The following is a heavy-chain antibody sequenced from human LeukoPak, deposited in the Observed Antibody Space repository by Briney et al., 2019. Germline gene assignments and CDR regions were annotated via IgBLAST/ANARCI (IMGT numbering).Heavy chain of an antibody. Sequence: GGSLRLSCAASGFTFSSYAMNWVRQAPGKGLEWVSGTGSTGVSTFYAHSVKGRFTVPRDNSKNTLSLQMNSLRAEDTAVYYCAKDPGVVPAHYFDYWGQGTLVTVSS. CDR1: GFTFSSYA. CDR2: TGSTGVST. CDR3: AKDPGVVPAHYFDY. D-gene: IGHD2-2*01. V-gene: IGHV3-23*01. J-gene: IGHJ4*02.